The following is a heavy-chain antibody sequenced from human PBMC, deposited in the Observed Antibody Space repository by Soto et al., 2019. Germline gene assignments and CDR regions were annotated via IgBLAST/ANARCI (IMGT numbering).Heavy chain of an antibody. Sequence: EAQLVESGGGLVKPGGSLRLSCAASGFTFSSYSMNWVRQAPGKGLEWVSSISSSSFSINYADSVKGRFSISRDNAQNSVHLQMNNLRAADTAVYYCARNESSNMYQMDVWGQGTTVTVSS. D-gene: IGHD2-2*01. CDR3: ARNESSNMYQMDV. CDR1: GFTFSSYS. V-gene: IGHV3-21*01. J-gene: IGHJ6*02. CDR2: ISSSSFSI.